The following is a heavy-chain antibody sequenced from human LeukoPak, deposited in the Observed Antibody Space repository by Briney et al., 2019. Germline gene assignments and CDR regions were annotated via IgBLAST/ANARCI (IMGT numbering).Heavy chain of an antibody. J-gene: IGHJ4*02. CDR1: GFTFSNYA. Sequence: GGSLRLSCAASGFTFSNYAMTWVRQAPGEGLQWVSAISGSGGSTYYADSVKGRFTISRDNAKNTLYLQMNSLRAEDTAVYYCAKIARPGSEDYWGQGTLVTVSS. V-gene: IGHV3-23*01. D-gene: IGHD3-10*01. CDR3: AKIARPGSEDY. CDR2: ISGSGGST.